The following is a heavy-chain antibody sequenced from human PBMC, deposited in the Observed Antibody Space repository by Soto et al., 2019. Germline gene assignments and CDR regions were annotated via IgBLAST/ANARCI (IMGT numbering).Heavy chain of an antibody. V-gene: IGHV1-18*01. J-gene: IGHJ5*02. D-gene: IGHD6-13*01. CDR1: GGAFSSYA. CDR3: ARDRAAAGENWFDP. Sequence: LVKVYCKASGGAFSSYAISWVRQAPGQGLEWMGWISAYNGNTNYAQKLQGRVTMTTDTSTSTAYMELRSLRSDDTAVYYCARDRAAAGENWFDPWGQRTLVTVSS. CDR2: ISAYNGNT.